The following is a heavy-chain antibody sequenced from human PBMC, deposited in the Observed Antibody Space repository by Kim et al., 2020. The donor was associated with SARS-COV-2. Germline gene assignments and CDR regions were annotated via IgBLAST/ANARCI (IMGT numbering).Heavy chain of an antibody. V-gene: IGHV3-48*03. D-gene: IGHD1-1*01. CDR2: ISSSGSTI. J-gene: IGHJ5*02. CDR3: ARNPYWNDEGWFDP. CDR1: GFTFSSYE. Sequence: GGSLRLSCAASGFTFSSYEMNWVRQAPGKGLEWVSYISSSGSTIYYADSVKGRFTISRDNAKNSLYLQMNSLRAEDTAVYYCARNPYWNDEGWFDPWGQGTLVTVSS.